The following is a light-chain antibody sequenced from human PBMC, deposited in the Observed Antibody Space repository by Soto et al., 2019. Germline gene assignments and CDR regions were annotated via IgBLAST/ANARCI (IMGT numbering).Light chain of an antibody. CDR1: QSVSSSY. CDR3: QQYDGSMGLT. Sequence: EIVLTQSPGTLSLSPGERAALSCRASQSVSSSYLAWYQQKSGQAPRLLIYGASTSATGIPDRFSGSGSGTDFTLTISRLEPEDFAVYYCQQYDGSMGLTFGGGTKVEIK. CDR2: GAS. J-gene: IGKJ4*01. V-gene: IGKV3-20*01.